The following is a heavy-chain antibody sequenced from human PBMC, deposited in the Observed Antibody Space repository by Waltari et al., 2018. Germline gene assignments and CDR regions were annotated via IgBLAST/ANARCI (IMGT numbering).Heavy chain of an antibody. Sequence: QVQLVQSGAEVKKPGASVKVSCKASGYTFTRYYIHWVRQAPGQGLEWMGIINPSGGSTTYAQKFQGRVTISVDTSKNQFSLKLSSVTAADTAVYYCARTWGLVYYFDYWGQGTLVTVSS. CDR1: GYTFTRYY. CDR2: INPSGGST. J-gene: IGHJ4*02. D-gene: IGHD6-19*01. V-gene: IGHV1-46*01. CDR3: ARTWGLVYYFDY.